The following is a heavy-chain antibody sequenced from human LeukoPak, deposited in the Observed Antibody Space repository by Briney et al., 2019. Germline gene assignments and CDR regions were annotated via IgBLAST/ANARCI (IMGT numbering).Heavy chain of an antibody. D-gene: IGHD6-19*01. CDR3: APAVAVGT. CDR2: ISSSSSYI. Sequence: GGSLRLSCAASGFTFSSYAMSWVRQAPGKGLEWVSSISSSSSYIYYADSVKGRFTISRDNAKNSLYLQMNSLRAEDTAVYYCAPAVAVGTWGQGTLVTVSS. V-gene: IGHV3-21*01. CDR1: GFTFSSYA. J-gene: IGHJ5*02.